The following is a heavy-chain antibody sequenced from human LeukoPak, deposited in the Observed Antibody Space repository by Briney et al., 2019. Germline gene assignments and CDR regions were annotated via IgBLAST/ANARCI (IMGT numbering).Heavy chain of an antibody. CDR3: ARIRSSTWYNWLDP. J-gene: IGHJ5*02. CDR1: GFTFSSYA. D-gene: IGHD2-2*01. V-gene: IGHV3-30-3*01. Sequence: PGRSLRLSCAASGFTFSSYAMHWVRQAPGKGLEWVAVISYDGSNKYYADSVKGRFTISRDNSKNTLYLQMNSLRAEDTAVYYCARIRSSTWYNWLDPWGQGTLVTVSS. CDR2: ISYDGSNK.